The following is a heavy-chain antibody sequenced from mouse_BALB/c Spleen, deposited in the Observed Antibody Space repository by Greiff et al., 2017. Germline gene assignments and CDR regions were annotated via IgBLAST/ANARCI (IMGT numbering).Heavy chain of an antibody. V-gene: IGHV5-17*02. Sequence: EVHLVESGGGLVQPGGSRKLSCAASGFTFSSFGMHWVRQAPEKGLEWVAYISSGSSTIYYADTVKGRFTISRDNPKNTLFLQMTSLRSEDTAMYYCARSGWRSYAMDYWGQGTSVTVSS. J-gene: IGHJ4*01. CDR3: ARSGWRSYAMDY. CDR1: GFTFSSFG. D-gene: IGHD3-1*01. CDR2: ISSGSSTI.